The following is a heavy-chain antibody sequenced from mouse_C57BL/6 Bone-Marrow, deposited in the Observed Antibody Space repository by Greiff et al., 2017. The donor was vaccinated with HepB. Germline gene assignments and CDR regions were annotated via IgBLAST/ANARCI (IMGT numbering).Heavy chain of an antibody. J-gene: IGHJ2*01. CDR3: AKNSYGSSYDYFDY. V-gene: IGHV2-5*01. D-gene: IGHD1-1*01. CDR2: IWRGGST. CDR1: GFSLTSYG. Sequence: VQLKESGPGLVQPSQSLSITCTVSGFSLTSYGVHWVRQSPGKGLEWLGVIWRGGSTDYNAAFMSRLSITKDNSKSQVFFKMNSLQADDTAIYYCAKNSYGSSYDYFDYWGQGTTLTVSS.